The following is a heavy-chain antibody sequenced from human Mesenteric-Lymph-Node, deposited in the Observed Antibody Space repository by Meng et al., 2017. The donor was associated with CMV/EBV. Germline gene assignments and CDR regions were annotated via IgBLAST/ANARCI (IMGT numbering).Heavy chain of an antibody. V-gene: IGHV3-43*01. CDR1: GFTSDDYT. CDR3: AKGLADPNCSSTSCYSLDY. CDR2: ISWDGGST. J-gene: IGHJ4*02. D-gene: IGHD2-2*02. Sequence: GGSLRPSCAASGFTSDDYTMHWVRQAPGKGLEWVSLISWDGGSTYYADSVKGRFTTSRDNSKNSLYLQMNSLRTKDTALYYCAKGLADPNCSSTSCYSLDYWGQGTLVTVSS.